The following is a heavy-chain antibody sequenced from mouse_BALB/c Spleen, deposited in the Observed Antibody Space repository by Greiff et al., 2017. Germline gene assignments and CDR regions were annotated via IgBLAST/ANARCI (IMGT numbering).Heavy chain of an antibody. CDR2: INPSTGYT. D-gene: IGHD2-1*01. CDR3: AKSSMVTMDY. J-gene: IGHJ4*01. Sequence: QVQLQQSGAELVKPGASVKMSCTASGYTFTSYCMHWVKQRPGQGLEWIGYINPSTGYTEYNQKFKDKATLTADKSSSTAYMQLSSLTSEDSAVYYCAKSSMVTMDYWGQGTSVTVSS. CDR1: GYTFTSYC. V-gene: IGHV1-7*01.